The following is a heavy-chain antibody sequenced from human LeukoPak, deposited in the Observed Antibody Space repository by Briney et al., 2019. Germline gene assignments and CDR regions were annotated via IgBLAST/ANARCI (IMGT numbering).Heavy chain of an antibody. V-gene: IGHV4-4*07. Sequence: SETLSLTCTVSGGSISSYYWSWIRQPAGKGLEWLGRIYTSGSTNYNPSLKSRVTMSVDTSKNQFSLKLSSVTAADTAVYYCAREQYYDFWSGYRYYYYGMDVWGQGTTVTVSS. CDR2: IYTSGST. J-gene: IGHJ6*02. CDR1: GGSISSYY. CDR3: AREQYYDFWSGYRYYYYGMDV. D-gene: IGHD3-3*01.